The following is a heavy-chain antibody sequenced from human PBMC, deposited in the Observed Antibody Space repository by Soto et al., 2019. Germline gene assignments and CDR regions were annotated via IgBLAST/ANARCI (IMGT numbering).Heavy chain of an antibody. J-gene: IGHJ6*02. CDR2: IWYDGSNK. CDR1: GFTFSSYG. CDR3: ARGVSSSWYPYYYYYYGMDV. V-gene: IGHV3-33*01. Sequence: PGGSLRLSCAASGFTFSSYGMHWVRQAPGKGLEWVAVIWYDGSNKYYADSVKGRFTISRDNSKNTLYLQMNSLRAEDTAVYYCARGVSSSWYPYYYYYYGMDVWGQGTTVTVSS. D-gene: IGHD6-13*01.